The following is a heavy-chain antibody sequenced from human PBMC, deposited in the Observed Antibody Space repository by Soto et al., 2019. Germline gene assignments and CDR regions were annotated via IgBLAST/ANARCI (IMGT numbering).Heavy chain of an antibody. CDR2: IYSGGST. D-gene: IGHD3-16*01. V-gene: IGHV3-53*01. CDR3: ARLLGAYNYFDY. J-gene: IGHJ4*02. Sequence: GGSLRLSCAASGFTVSSNYMSWVRQAPGKGLEWVSVIYSGGSTYYADSVKGRFTISRDNSKNTLYLQMNSLRAEDTAVYYCARLLGAYNYFDYWGQGTLVTVSS. CDR1: GFTVSSNY.